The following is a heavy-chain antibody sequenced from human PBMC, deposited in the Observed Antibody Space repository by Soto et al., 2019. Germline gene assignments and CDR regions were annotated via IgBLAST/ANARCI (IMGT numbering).Heavy chain of an antibody. V-gene: IGHV4-30-2*01. D-gene: IGHD4-4*01. Sequence: QLQLQESGSGLVKPSQTLSLTCAVSGGSISSGGYSWSWIRQPPGKGLVWIGYIYHSGSTYYNPSLKSRVTISAGRSKNQFSLKLRSVTAADTAVYYCASGMTTVTTLDYWGQGTLVTVSS. CDR2: IYHSGST. CDR3: ASGMTTVTTLDY. CDR1: GGSISSGGYS. J-gene: IGHJ4*02.